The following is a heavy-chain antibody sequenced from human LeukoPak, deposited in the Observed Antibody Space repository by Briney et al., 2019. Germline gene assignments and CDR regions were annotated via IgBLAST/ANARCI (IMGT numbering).Heavy chain of an antibody. Sequence: PSETLSLTCTVSGGSISSYYWRWIRQPPGKGLEWIGYIYYSGSTNYNPSLKSRVTISVDTSKNQFSLKLSSVTAADTAVYYCARDPGPDYYDSSGYYSLNAFDIWGQGTMVTVSS. D-gene: IGHD3-22*01. V-gene: IGHV4-59*01. CDR2: IYYSGST. CDR1: GGSISSYY. CDR3: ARDPGPDYYDSSGYYSLNAFDI. J-gene: IGHJ3*02.